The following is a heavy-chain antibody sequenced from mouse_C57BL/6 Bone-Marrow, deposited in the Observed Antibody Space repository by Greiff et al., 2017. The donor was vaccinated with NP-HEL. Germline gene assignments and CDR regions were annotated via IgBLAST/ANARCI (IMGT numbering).Heavy chain of an antibody. D-gene: IGHD2-3*01. J-gene: IGHJ3*01. CDR2: ICPGNSDT. Sequence: EVQLQQSGTVLARPGASVKMSCKTSGYTFTSYWMHWVKQRPGPGLEWIGAICPGNSDTSYKQKFKGKAKLTAVTSASTAYMELSSLTNEDSAVYYCTIDCYYLAAWFAYWGQGTLVTVSA. CDR3: TIDCYYLAAWFAY. CDR1: GYTFTSYW. V-gene: IGHV1-5*01.